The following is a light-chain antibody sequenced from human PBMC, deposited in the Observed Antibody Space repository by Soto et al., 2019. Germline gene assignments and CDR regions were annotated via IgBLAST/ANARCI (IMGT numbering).Light chain of an antibody. CDR1: QSVSSN. CDR3: QQYNNWPS. CDR2: GAS. Sequence: DIVMMQSPATRSFYPPERHNLPGGASQSVSSNLAWYQQKPGQAPRLLIYGASTRATGIPARFSGSGSGTEFTLTINSLQSEDFAVYYCQQYNNWPSCGGGNKVAI. V-gene: IGKV3-15*01. J-gene: IGKJ4*01.